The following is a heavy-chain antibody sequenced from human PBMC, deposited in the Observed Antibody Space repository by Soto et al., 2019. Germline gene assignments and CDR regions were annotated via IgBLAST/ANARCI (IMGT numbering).Heavy chain of an antibody. D-gene: IGHD2-8*01. CDR3: AGDLPGNGLYLNWYFDL. CDR1: GFTFSNYA. CDR2: ISGRGAFT. J-gene: IGHJ2*01. Sequence: EVQLLESGGGLVQPGGSLRLSCAASGFTFSNYAMSWVRQAPGKGLEWVSSISGRGAFTYYAEPVKGRFPISRDNSKNTLFLQLNSLRAEDTAVCYCAGDLPGNGLYLNWYFDLWGRGPLVTVSS. V-gene: IGHV3-23*01.